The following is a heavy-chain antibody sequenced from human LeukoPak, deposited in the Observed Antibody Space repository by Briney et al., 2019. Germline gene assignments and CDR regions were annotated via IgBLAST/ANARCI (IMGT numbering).Heavy chain of an antibody. CDR2: IIPIFGTA. D-gene: IGHD6-13*01. V-gene: IGHV1-69*05. CDR3: ARDSASSSWYRGSWFDP. J-gene: IGHJ5*02. CDR1: GGTFSSYA. Sequence: GSSVKVSCKASGGTFSSYAISWVPHAPGQGLEWMGRIIPIFGTANYAQKFQGRVTITTDESTSTAYMELSSLRSGGTPVYYCARDSASSSWYRGSWFDPWGQGALVTVSS.